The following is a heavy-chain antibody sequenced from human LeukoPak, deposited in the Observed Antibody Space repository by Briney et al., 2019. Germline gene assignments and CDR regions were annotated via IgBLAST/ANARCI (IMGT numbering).Heavy chain of an antibody. V-gene: IGHV3-33*06. CDR2: IWYDGSNK. Sequence: GGSLRLSCAASGFTFSSDGMHWVRQAPGKGLEWVAVIWYDGSNKYYADSVKGRFTISRDNSKNTLYLQMNSLRAEDTAVYYCAKDSAAAAADYWGQGTLVTVSS. D-gene: IGHD6-13*01. CDR3: AKDSAAAAADY. CDR1: GFTFSSDG. J-gene: IGHJ4*02.